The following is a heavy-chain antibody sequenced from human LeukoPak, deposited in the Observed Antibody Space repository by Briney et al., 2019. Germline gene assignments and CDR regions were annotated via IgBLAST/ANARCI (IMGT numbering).Heavy chain of an antibody. Sequence: PSETLSLTCTVSGGSISSYYWSWIRQPPGKGLEWIGYIYYSGSTNYNPSLKSRVTISVDTSKNRFSLKLSSVTAADTAVYYCARWGGGVSNFDYWGQGTLVTVSS. CDR2: IYYSGST. V-gene: IGHV4-59*01. J-gene: IGHJ4*02. CDR3: ARWGGGVSNFDY. D-gene: IGHD3-16*01. CDR1: GGSISSYY.